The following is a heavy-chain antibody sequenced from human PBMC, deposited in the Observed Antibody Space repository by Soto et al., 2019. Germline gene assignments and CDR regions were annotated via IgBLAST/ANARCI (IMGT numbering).Heavy chain of an antibody. V-gene: IGHV4-31*03. CDR3: ASLSGRLGATHFDY. CDR2: IYYSGST. J-gene: IGHJ4*02. CDR1: GGSISSGGYY. Sequence: PSETLSLTCTVSGGSISSGGYYWSWIRQHPGKGLEWIGYIYYSGSTYYNPSLKSRVTISVDTSKNQFSLKLSSVTAADTAVYYCASLSGRLGATHFDYWGQGTLVTVSS. D-gene: IGHD1-26*01.